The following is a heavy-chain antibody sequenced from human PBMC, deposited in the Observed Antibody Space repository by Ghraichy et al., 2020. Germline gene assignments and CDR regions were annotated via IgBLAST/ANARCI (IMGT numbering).Heavy chain of an antibody. CDR1: GYTFTSYG. Sequence: ASVKVSCKASGYTFTSYGISWVRQAPGQGLEWMGWISAYNGNTNYAQKLQGRVTMTTDTSTSTAYMELRSLRSDDTAVYYCAATPDTMFYYYYGMDVWGQVTTVTVSS. CDR3: AATPDTMFYYYYGMDV. D-gene: IGHD2-15*01. J-gene: IGHJ6*02. V-gene: IGHV1-18*01. CDR2: ISAYNGNT.